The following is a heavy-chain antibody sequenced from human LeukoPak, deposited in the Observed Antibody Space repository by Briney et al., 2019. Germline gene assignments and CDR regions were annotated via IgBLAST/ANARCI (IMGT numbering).Heavy chain of an antibody. CDR3: ARDTSGWYRWFDP. CDR1: GFTFSSYE. V-gene: IGHV3-48*03. CDR2: ISGSGSTI. D-gene: IGHD6-19*01. Sequence: GGSLRLSCAASGFTFSSYEMNWVRQAPGKGLEWVSYISGSGSTIYYADSVKGRFTISRDNAKSSLYLQMNSLRVEDTAVYYCARDTSGWYRWFDPWGQGTLVTVPS. J-gene: IGHJ5*02.